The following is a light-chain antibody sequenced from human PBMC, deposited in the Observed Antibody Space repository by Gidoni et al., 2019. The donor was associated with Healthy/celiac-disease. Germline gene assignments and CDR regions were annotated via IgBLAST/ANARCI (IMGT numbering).Light chain of an antibody. CDR2: DVS. J-gene: IGLJ3*02. CDR3: SSYTDSGTYVV. V-gene: IGLV2-14*03. Sequence: QSALTQPASVSGSPGQSITISCTGASSDVGGYDYVSWYHRHPDKAPILLIHDVSYRPSGVSDRFSGSKSGNTASLTISGLQDEDEGDYYCSSYTDSGTYVVFGGGTKLTVL. CDR1: SSDVGGYDY.